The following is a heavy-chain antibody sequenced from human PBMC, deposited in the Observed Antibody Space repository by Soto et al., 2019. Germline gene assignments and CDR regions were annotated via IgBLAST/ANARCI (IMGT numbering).Heavy chain of an antibody. CDR3: AKDGMGGSHLRFLEWLKYYYGMDV. V-gene: IGHV3-30*18. Sequence: GGSLRLSCAASGFTFSSYGMHWVRQAPGKGLERVAVISYDGSNKYYADSVKGRFTISRDNSKNTLYLQMNSLRAEDTAVYYCAKDGMGGSHLRFLEWLKYYYGMDVWGQGATVTVSS. CDR1: GFTFSSYG. J-gene: IGHJ6*02. D-gene: IGHD3-3*01. CDR2: ISYDGSNK.